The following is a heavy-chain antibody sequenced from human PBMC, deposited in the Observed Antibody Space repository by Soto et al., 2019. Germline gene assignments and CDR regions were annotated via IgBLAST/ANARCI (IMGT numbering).Heavy chain of an antibody. CDR3: AKALGGNFNNWNFDY. CDR2: ISAGDIT. D-gene: IGHD1-1*01. J-gene: IGHJ4*01. Sequence: EVQLLESGGGLVQPGESLRLSCAASGFTSSSFAMNWVRQGPGKGLEWVSTISAGDITFYADSVKGRFTISRDSSKNTLFLHMNGLRADDTALYYCAKALGGNFNNWNFDYWGRGTLVTVSS. CDR1: GFTSSSFA. V-gene: IGHV3-23*01.